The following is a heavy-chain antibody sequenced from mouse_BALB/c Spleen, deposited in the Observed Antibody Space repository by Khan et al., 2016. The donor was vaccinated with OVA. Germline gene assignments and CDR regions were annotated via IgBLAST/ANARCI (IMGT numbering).Heavy chain of an antibody. D-gene: IGHD2-10*01. CDR3: TRPSYYGNPCFTY. Sequence: VESGGGLVKPGGSLKLSCEVSGFAFNSYDMSWVRQTPEKRLEWVATISSTGSYTYYPGSVKGRFTISRDTDRNTLYLPMSSLRSEDTALYYCTRPSYYGNPCFTYWGQGTLVIVSA. V-gene: IGHV5-9*02. CDR2: ISSTGSYT. CDR1: GFAFNSYD. J-gene: IGHJ3*01.